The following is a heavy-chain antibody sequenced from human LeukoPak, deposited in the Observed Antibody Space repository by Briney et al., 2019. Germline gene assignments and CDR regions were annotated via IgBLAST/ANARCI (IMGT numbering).Heavy chain of an antibody. J-gene: IGHJ3*02. D-gene: IGHD3-22*01. Sequence: SETLSLTCTVSGGSISSYYWSWIRQPPGKGLEWIGYIYYSGSTNYNPSLKSRVTISVDTSKNQFSLKLSSVTAADTAVYYCARHEGDLYDPYAFDIWGQGTMVTVSS. CDR2: IYYSGST. CDR3: ARHEGDLYDPYAFDI. CDR1: GGSISSYY. V-gene: IGHV4-59*08.